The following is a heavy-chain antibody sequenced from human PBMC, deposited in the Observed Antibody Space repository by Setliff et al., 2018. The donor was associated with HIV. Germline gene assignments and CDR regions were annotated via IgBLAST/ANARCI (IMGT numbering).Heavy chain of an antibody. CDR2: IKQDGSEK. CDR3: ARDILLWFGESLPYYYYGMDV. CDR1: GFTFSSYW. J-gene: IGHJ6*02. V-gene: IGHV3-7*01. D-gene: IGHD3-10*01. Sequence: GESLKISCAASGFTFSSYWMSWVRQAPGKGLEWVANIKQDGSEKYYVDSVKGRFTISRDNAKNSLYLKMNSLRAEDTAVYYCARDILLWFGESLPYYYYGMDVWGQGTTVTVSS.